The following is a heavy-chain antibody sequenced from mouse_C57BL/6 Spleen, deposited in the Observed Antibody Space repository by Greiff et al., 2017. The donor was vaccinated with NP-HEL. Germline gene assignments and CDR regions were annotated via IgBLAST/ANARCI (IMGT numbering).Heavy chain of an antibody. V-gene: IGHV1-53*01. CDR1: GYTFTSYW. Sequence: QVQLQQPGTDLVKPGASVKLSCTASGYTFTSYWMHWVKQRPGQGLEWIGNINPSNGGTNYNEKFKSKATLTEDKSSSPVYMQLSSLTSEDSAVYYCARVDGLAWFADWGQGTLVTVSA. D-gene: IGHD2-3*01. CDR2: INPSNGGT. CDR3: ARVDGLAWFAD. J-gene: IGHJ3*01.